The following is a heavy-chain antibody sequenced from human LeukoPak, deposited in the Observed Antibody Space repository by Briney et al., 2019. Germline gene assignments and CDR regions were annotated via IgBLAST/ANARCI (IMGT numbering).Heavy chain of an antibody. V-gene: IGHV3-48*01. J-gene: IGHJ4*02. CDR2: ISSGSSTI. CDR1: GFTFSSYS. D-gene: IGHD3-22*01. Sequence: GGSLRLSCAASGFTFSSYSMNWVRQAPGKGLEWLPYISSGSSTIYYADSVEGRFTISRDNAKNSLYLQMNSLRAEDTAAYYCAKQADSSGSYLSNFDSWGQGTLVTVSS. CDR3: AKQADSSGSYLSNFDS.